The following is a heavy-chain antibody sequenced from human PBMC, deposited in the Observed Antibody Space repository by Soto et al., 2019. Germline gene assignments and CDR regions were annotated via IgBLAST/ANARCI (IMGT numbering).Heavy chain of an antibody. J-gene: IGHJ4*02. V-gene: IGHV2-26*01. D-gene: IGHD3-22*01. CDR2: IFSNDEK. Sequence: QVTLKESGPVLVKPTETLTLTCTVSGFSLSNARMGVSWIRQPPGKALEWLAHIFSNDEKSYSTSLKSRLTTXTXTXXSQAVLTTTTTDPVDTATYYWARNGGGYYDGGVDYWGQGTLVTVSS. CDR1: GFSLSNARMG. CDR3: ARNGGGYYDGGVDY.